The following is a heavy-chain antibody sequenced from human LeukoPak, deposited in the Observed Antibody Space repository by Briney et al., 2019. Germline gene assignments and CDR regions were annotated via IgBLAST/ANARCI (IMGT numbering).Heavy chain of an antibody. CDR2: INHSGST. D-gene: IGHD3-10*01. V-gene: IGHV4-34*01. Sequence: SETLSLTCAVYGGSFSGYYWSWIRQPPGKGLEWIGEINHSGSTNYNPSLKSRVTISVDTSKNQFSLKLSSVTAADTAVYYCARGRPIDYYGSGSYGCYFDYWGQGTLVTVSS. J-gene: IGHJ4*02. CDR1: GGSFSGYY. CDR3: ARGRPIDYYGSGSYGCYFDY.